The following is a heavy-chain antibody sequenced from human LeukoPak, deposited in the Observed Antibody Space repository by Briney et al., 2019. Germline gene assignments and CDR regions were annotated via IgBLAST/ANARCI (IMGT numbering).Heavy chain of an antibody. Sequence: AETLTLTCTVSVDSNNSSSYHCPRGRQPPGGVLERNGSFYYSGSLYYNRDLKIRVTISVDTSKNQFSLKLSSVTAADTAVYYCAVPMYSGSYRILDYWGQGTLVTVSS. CDR2: FYYSGSL. J-gene: IGHJ4*02. CDR1: VDSNNSSSYH. CDR3: AVPMYSGSYRILDY. D-gene: IGHD1-26*01. V-gene: IGHV4-39*01.